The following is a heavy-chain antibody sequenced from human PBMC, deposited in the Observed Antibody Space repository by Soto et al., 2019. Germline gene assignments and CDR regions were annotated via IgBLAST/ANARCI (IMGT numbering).Heavy chain of an antibody. CDR1: GFTFSSYG. J-gene: IGHJ4*02. V-gene: IGHV3-23*01. Sequence: LRLSCTASGFTFSSYGMGWVRQAPGKGLQWVSTIRGDGGQTHYTDSVKGRFSISRDNSKDTVYLQMDSLRAEDTAMYFCARDVGLDSDDFFAYWGQGTQVTVSS. D-gene: IGHD3-9*01. CDR3: ARDVGLDSDDFFAY. CDR2: IRGDGGQT.